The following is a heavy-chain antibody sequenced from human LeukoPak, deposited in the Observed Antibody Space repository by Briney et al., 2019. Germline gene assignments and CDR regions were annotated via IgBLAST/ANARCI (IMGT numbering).Heavy chain of an antibody. D-gene: IGHD6-19*01. Sequence: GGSLRLSCAASGVTLSSFAMSWARQAPGKGLEWVSGISSSGSGDNTYYADSVKGRFTISRDSSKNTLYLQMNSLRAEDTAVYYCARGRPYSSGWYGFDYWGQGTLVTVSS. CDR3: ARGRPYSSGWYGFDY. V-gene: IGHV3-23*01. CDR1: GVTLSSFA. J-gene: IGHJ4*02. CDR2: ISSSGSGDNT.